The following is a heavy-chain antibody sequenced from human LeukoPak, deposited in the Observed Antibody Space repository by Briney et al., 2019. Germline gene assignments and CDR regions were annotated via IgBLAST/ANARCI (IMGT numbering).Heavy chain of an antibody. Sequence: GASVKVSCKASGYTFTSYAMNWVRQAPGQGLEWMGWINTNTGNPTYAQGFTGRFVFSLDTSVSTAYLQISSLKAEDTAVYYCAKDTGLNFVLLWFGELFDAFDIWGQGTMVTVSS. CDR2: INTNTGNP. D-gene: IGHD3-10*01. V-gene: IGHV7-4-1*02. CDR3: AKDTGLNFVLLWFGELFDAFDI. CDR1: GYTFTSYA. J-gene: IGHJ3*02.